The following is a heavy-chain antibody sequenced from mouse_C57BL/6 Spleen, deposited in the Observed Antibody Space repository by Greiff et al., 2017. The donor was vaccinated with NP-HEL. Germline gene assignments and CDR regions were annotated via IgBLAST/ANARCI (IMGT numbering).Heavy chain of an antibody. CDR2: IDPNSGGT. CDR1: GYTFTSYW. CDR3: ARSAMITTGYFDV. J-gene: IGHJ1*03. D-gene: IGHD2-4*01. Sequence: VQLQQSGAELVKPGASVKLSCKASGYTFTSYWMHWVKQRPGRGLECIGRIDPNSGGTKYNEKFKSKATLTVDKPSSTAYMQLSSLTSEDSAVYYCARSAMITTGYFDVWGTGTTVTVSS. V-gene: IGHV1-72*01.